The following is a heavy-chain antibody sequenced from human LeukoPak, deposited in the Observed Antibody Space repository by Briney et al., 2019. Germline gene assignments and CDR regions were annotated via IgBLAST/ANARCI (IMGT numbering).Heavy chain of an antibody. D-gene: IGHD4-17*01. V-gene: IGHV3-30*18. CDR2: ISYDGSNK. CDR3: AKPLSRALDYGDLPALDAFDI. J-gene: IGHJ3*02. CDR1: GFTFSSYG. Sequence: GGSLRLSCAASGFTFSSYGMLWVRQAPGKGLEWGVVISYDGSNKYYADSVKGRFTISRDNSKNTLYLQMNSLRAEDTAVYYCAKPLSRALDYGDLPALDAFDIWGQGTMVTVSS.